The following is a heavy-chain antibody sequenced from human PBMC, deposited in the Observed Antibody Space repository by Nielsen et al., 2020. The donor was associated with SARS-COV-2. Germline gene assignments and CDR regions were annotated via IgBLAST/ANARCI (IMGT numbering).Heavy chain of an antibody. CDR3: ARDQITMVRGVIDY. Sequence: GESLKISCAASGFTFSSYSMNWVRQAPGKGLEWVSYISSSSSTIYYADSVKGRFTISRDNAKNSLYLQMNSLRDEDTAVYYCARDQITMVRGVIDYWGQGTLVTVSS. V-gene: IGHV3-48*02. CDR1: GFTFSSYS. J-gene: IGHJ4*02. D-gene: IGHD3-10*01. CDR2: ISSSSSTI.